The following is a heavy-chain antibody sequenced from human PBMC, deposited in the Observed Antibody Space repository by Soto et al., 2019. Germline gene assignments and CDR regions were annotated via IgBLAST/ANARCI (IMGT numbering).Heavy chain of an antibody. CDR3: ARDSYYYGSGSYPPDY. J-gene: IGHJ4*02. Sequence: QVQLQQWGAGLLKPLETLSLTCAVYGGSFSGYYWSWIRQPPGKGLEWIGEINHSGSTNYNPSLKSRVTISVDTSKNQFSLKLSSVTAADTAVYYCARDSYYYGSGSYPPDYWGQGTLVTVSS. V-gene: IGHV4-34*01. D-gene: IGHD3-10*01. CDR2: INHSGST. CDR1: GGSFSGYY.